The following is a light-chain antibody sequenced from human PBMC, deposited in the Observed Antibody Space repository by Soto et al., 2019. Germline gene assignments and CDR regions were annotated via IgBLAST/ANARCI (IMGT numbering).Light chain of an antibody. J-gene: IGKJ4*01. CDR1: QSVSSNY. V-gene: IGKV3-20*01. CDR3: QQYGSSPLT. Sequence: EIVLTQSPGTLSLSPGERGTLSCRASQSVSSNYLAWYQQKPGQAPRLLIYGASSSATGIPDRFSGSGSGTDFTLTISRLEPEDFALYYCQQYGSSPLTFGGGTKVEIK. CDR2: GAS.